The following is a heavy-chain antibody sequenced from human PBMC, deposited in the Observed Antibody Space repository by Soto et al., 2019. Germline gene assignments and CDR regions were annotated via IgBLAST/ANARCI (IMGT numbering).Heavy chain of an antibody. CDR2: ISGSGGST. J-gene: IGHJ2*01. V-gene: IGHV3-23*01. D-gene: IGHD5-12*01. CDR3: AKDTTLVTYSGYDEYPWYFDL. CDR1: GFTFSSYA. Sequence: GGSLRLSCAASGFTFSSYAMSWVRQAPGKGLECVSAISGSGGSTYYADSVKGRFTISRDNSKNTLYLQMNSLRAEDTAVYYCAKDTTLVTYSGYDEYPWYFDLWGRGTLVTVSS.